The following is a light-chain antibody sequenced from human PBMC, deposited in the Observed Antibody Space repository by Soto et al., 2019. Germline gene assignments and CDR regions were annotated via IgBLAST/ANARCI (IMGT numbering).Light chain of an antibody. CDR1: QSVSSSY. V-gene: IGKV3-20*01. CDR3: QQYGSLPIT. Sequence: EIVLTQSPGTLSLSPGERATLSCRASQSVSSSYLAWYQQKPGQAPRLLFYGASRRATGIPDRFSGSGSGTDFTLTISRLEPEDFAVYYCQQYGSLPITFGQGTRLEIK. J-gene: IGKJ5*01. CDR2: GAS.